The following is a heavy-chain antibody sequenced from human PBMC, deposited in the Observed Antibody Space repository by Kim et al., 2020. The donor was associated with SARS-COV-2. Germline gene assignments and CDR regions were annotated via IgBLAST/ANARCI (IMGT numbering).Heavy chain of an antibody. D-gene: IGHD6-13*01. J-gene: IGHJ4*02. CDR1: GFTFGDYA. CDR3: AKDISSLGIAAPDY. Sequence: GGSLRLSCAASGFTFGDYAMHWVRQAPGKGLEWVSGISWNSGSIGYADSVKGRFTISRDNAKNSLYLQMNSLRAEDTALYYCAKDISSLGIAAPDYWGQGTLVTVSS. V-gene: IGHV3-9*01. CDR2: ISWNSGSI.